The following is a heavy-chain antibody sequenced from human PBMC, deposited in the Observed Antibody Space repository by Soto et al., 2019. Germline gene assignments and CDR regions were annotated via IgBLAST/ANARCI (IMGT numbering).Heavy chain of an antibody. V-gene: IGHV1-18*04. Sequence: ASVKVSCKASGYTFTSYYMHWVRQAPGQGLEWMGRINAYNGNTNYAQNLQGRVTMTTDTSTSTAYMELRSLRSDDTAVYYCAREVMIFYYYGMDVWGQGTTVTVSS. CDR1: GYTFTSYY. J-gene: IGHJ6*02. CDR2: INAYNGNT. CDR3: AREVMIFYYYGMDV. D-gene: IGHD3-3*01.